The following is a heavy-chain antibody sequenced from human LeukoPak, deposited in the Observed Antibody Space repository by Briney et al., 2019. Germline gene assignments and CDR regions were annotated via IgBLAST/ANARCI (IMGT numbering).Heavy chain of an antibody. V-gene: IGHV4-39*01. CDR3: ARHFDY. J-gene: IGHJ4*02. Sequence: SETLSLTCSVSGGSISSSSYYWGWIRQPPGKGLEWIGSVHYSGTTYYNTSLKSRVTISIDASKNQFSLKLSSVTAADTAVYYCARHFDYWGQEIMVTVSS. CDR2: VHYSGTT. CDR1: GGSISSSSYY.